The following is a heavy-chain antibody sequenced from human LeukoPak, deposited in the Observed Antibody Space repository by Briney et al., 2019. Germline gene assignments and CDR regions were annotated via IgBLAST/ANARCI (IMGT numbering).Heavy chain of an antibody. Sequence: SETLSLTCAAYGGSFSGYYWSWIRQPPGKGLEWIGEINHSGSTNYNPSLKSRVTISVDTSKNQFSLKLSSVTAADTAVYYCAREDSSGYYYRWFVPWGQGTLVTVSS. J-gene: IGHJ5*02. V-gene: IGHV4-34*01. D-gene: IGHD3-22*01. CDR3: AREDSSGYYYRWFVP. CDR1: GGSFSGYY. CDR2: INHSGST.